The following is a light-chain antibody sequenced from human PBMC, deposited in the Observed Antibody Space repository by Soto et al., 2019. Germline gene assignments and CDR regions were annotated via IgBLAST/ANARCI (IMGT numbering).Light chain of an antibody. CDR3: QQSYSTPPT. Sequence: DIQMTQSPSSLSASAGDRVTITCRASQSISSYLNWYQQKPGKAPKLLIYAASSLQIGVPSRFSGSGSGTDFTFTISSLQPEDFATYYCQQSYSTPPTFGQGTKVEIK. J-gene: IGKJ1*01. V-gene: IGKV1-39*01. CDR2: AAS. CDR1: QSISSY.